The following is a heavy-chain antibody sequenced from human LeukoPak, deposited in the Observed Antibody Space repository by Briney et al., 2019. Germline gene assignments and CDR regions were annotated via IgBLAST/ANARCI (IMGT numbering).Heavy chain of an antibody. V-gene: IGHV3-21*01. CDR3: ARGKTSQNIVTRKTYNWFDP. Sequence: GGSLRLSCAASGFTFSRYTMNWVRQAPGKGLEWVSSISSNSGFKKYADSLKGRFTISRDNAKNSLYLQMKSLRAEDTAVYYCARGKTSQNIVTRKTYNWFDPWGQGTLVTVSS. D-gene: IGHD2/OR15-2a*01. J-gene: IGHJ5*02. CDR2: ISSNSGFK. CDR1: GFTFSRYT.